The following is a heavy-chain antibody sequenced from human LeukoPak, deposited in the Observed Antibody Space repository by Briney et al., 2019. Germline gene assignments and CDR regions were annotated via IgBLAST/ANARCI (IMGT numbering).Heavy chain of an antibody. D-gene: IGHD6-13*01. CDR3: TTDLTWEAAGNY. V-gene: IGHV3-30*02. Sequence: PGGSLRLSCAASGFTFSSYGMHWVRQAPGKGLEWVAFIRYDGSNKYYADSVKGRFTISRDNSKNTLYLQMNSLKTEDTAVYYCTTDLTWEAAGNYWGQGTLVTVSS. CDR1: GFTFSSYG. CDR2: IRYDGSNK. J-gene: IGHJ4*02.